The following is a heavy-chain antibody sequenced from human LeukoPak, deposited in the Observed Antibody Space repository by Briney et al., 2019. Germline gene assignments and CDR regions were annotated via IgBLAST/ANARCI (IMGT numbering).Heavy chain of an antibody. J-gene: IGHJ5*02. D-gene: IGHD6-19*01. Sequence: SETLSLTCTVSGASISSYYWSWIRQPPGKGLEWIGKIHYSGSTNYNPSLKSRVTISVDTSKNQFSLKLSSVTAADTAVYYCARRAGSGWSINWFDPWGQGTLTTVSS. CDR3: ARRAGSGWSINWFDP. CDR1: GASISSYY. V-gene: IGHV4-59*08. CDR2: IHYSGST.